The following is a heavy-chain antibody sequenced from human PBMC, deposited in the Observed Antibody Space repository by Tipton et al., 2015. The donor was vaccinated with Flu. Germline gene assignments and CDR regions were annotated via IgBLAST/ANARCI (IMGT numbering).Heavy chain of an antibody. J-gene: IGHJ2*01. V-gene: IGHV3-23*01. Sequence: SLRLSCAASGFTFSSYAMSWVRQAPGKGLEWVSAISGSGGSTYYADSVKGRFTISRDNAKNSLYLQMNSLRAEDTAVYYCARDQKWELLENWYCDLWGRGTLVTVSS. CDR3: ARDQKWELLENWYCDL. CDR2: ISGSGGST. D-gene: IGHD1-26*01. CDR1: GFTFSSYA.